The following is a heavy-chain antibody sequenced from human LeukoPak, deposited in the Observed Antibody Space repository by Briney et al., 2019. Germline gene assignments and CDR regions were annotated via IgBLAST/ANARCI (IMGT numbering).Heavy chain of an antibody. D-gene: IGHD6-19*01. V-gene: IGHV4-34*01. Sequence: SETLSLTCAVYGGSFSGYYWSWIRQPPGKGLEWIGEINHSGSTNYNPSLKSRVTISVDTSKNQFSLKLSSVTAADWAVYYCARGPDSSGWYDGFDYWGQGTLATVSS. CDR1: GGSFSGYY. CDR3: ARGPDSSGWYDGFDY. CDR2: INHSGST. J-gene: IGHJ4*02.